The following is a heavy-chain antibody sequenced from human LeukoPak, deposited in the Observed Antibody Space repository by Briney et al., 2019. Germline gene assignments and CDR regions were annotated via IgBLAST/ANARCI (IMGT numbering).Heavy chain of an antibody. Sequence: ARSLRLSCPAPGFIFSRYAIQLIRPVAGYRLEWVALVWHDGSNRYYADSVKGRFTISRDNSKNTVYLQMNSLRAEDTAVYYCARELFGSGSCPDYWGQGTLVTVSS. CDR3: ARELFGSGSCPDY. CDR2: VWHDGSNR. V-gene: IGHV3-33*01. J-gene: IGHJ4*02. CDR1: GFIFSRYA. D-gene: IGHD3-10*01.